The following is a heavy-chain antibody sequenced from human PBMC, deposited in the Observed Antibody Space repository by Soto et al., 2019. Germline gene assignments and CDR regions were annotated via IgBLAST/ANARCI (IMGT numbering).Heavy chain of an antibody. D-gene: IGHD3-16*01. Sequence: QVQLQESGPGLVKPSQTLSLTCTVSGGSISSGGYYWSWIRQHPGKGLEWIGYIYYSGSTYYNPSLKSQVTISVDTSKNQFSLKLSSVTAADTAVYYCARAEGDYVWGSYGWFDPWGQGTLVTVSS. CDR2: IYYSGST. CDR1: GGSISSGGYY. CDR3: ARAEGDYVWGSYGWFDP. V-gene: IGHV4-31*01. J-gene: IGHJ5*02.